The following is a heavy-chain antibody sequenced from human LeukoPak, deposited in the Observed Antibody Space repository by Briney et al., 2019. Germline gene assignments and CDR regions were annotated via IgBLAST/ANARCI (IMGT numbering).Heavy chain of an antibody. D-gene: IGHD6-25*01. V-gene: IGHV3-48*03. J-gene: IGHJ4*02. Sequence: GGSLRLSCAASGFTFRTYEMNWVRQAPGKGLEWVSYVSSSGSTIYYADSVKGRFTISRDNAKNSLYLQMNSLRAEDTAIYYCARDGDLTPAVPFDYWGQGTLVTVSS. CDR3: ARDGDLTPAVPFDY. CDR1: GFTFRTYE. CDR2: VSSSGSTI.